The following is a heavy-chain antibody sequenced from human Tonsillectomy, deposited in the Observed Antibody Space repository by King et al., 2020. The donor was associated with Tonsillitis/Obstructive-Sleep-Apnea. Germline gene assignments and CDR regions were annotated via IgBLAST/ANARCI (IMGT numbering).Heavy chain of an antibody. J-gene: IGHJ6*03. CDR1: GFTFSSYA. D-gene: IGHD3-10*01. CDR3: AKEGQRVYGSGTRDYYYYYYMDV. Sequence: VQLVESGGGLVQPGGSLRLSCAASGFTFSSYAMSWVRQAPGKGLEWVSTISGSGGVTYYADSVKGRFTISRDNSKNTLYLQMNSLRDEDTALYYCAKEGQRVYGSGTRDYYYYYYMDVWGKGTTVTVSS. CDR2: ISGSGGVT. V-gene: IGHV3-23*04.